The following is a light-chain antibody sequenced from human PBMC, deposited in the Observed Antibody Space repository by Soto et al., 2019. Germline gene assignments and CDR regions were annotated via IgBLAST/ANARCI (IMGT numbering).Light chain of an antibody. CDR3: QHRSTPFT. V-gene: IGKV3-11*01. Sequence: EIVLTQSPATLSLSPGERATLSCRASQSVSSYLAWYQQKPGQAPRLLIYDASNRATGIPARFSGSGSGTDFTLTISSLEPEDFAVYYCQHRSTPFTFGQGTKLEIK. J-gene: IGKJ2*01. CDR2: DAS. CDR1: QSVSSY.